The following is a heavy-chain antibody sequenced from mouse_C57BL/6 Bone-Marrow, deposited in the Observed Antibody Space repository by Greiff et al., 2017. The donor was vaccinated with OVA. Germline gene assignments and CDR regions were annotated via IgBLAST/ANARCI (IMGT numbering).Heavy chain of an antibody. D-gene: IGHD4-1*01. Sequence: EVNVVESGGGLVKPGGSLKLSCAASGFTFSSYAMSWVRQTPEKRLEWVATISDGGSYTYYPDNVKGRFTISRDNAKNNLYLQMSQLKSEDTAMYYCARDGGLGPAWFAYWGQGTLVTVSA. V-gene: IGHV5-4*01. CDR2: ISDGGSYT. J-gene: IGHJ3*01. CDR1: GFTFSSYA. CDR3: ARDGGLGPAWFAY.